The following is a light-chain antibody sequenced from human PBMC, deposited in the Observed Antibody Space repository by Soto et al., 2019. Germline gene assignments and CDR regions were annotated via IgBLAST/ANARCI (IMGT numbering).Light chain of an antibody. CDR3: QQYNKWPRT. J-gene: IGKJ1*01. Sequence: EIVMTQSPATLSVSPGERATLSCRASQSVSSNLAWYQQKPGQAPRLLIYGASTRANGIPARFSGSGSGTEFTLTISSLQSEDFGIYYCQQYNKWPRTFGQGTKVDIK. CDR1: QSVSSN. V-gene: IGKV3-15*01. CDR2: GAS.